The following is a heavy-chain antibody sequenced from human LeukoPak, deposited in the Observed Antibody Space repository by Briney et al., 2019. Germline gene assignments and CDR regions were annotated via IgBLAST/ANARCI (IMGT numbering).Heavy chain of an antibody. CDR2: IGTSSSTI. D-gene: IGHD4-23*01. Sequence: SGGSLRLSCAASGFTFSSYGMNWVRQAPGKGLEWVSYIGTSSSTIYYADSVKGRFTISRDNAKNSLYLQMNSLRDEDTAVHYCARHDYGGNSGDYWGQGTLVTVSS. J-gene: IGHJ4*02. V-gene: IGHV3-48*02. CDR1: GFTFSSYG. CDR3: ARHDYGGNSGDY.